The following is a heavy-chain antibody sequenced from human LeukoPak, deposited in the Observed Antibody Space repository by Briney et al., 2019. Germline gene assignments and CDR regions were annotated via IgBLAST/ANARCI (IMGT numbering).Heavy chain of an antibody. V-gene: IGHV3-49*04. J-gene: IGHJ4*02. CDR1: GFTFADYA. CDR3: TRHSYGFLPDY. D-gene: IGHD5-18*01. Sequence: PGGSLRLSCTASGFTFADYAMSWVRQAPGKGLECVGFIRSKAYGGTTEYAASVKGRFTISRDDSKSIAYLQMNSLKTEDTAVYYCTRHSYGFLPDYWGQGTLVTVSS. CDR2: IRSKAYGGTT.